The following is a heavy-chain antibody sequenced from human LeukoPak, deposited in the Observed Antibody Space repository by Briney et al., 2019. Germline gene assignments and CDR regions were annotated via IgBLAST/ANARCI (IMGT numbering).Heavy chain of an antibody. J-gene: IGHJ3*02. V-gene: IGHV4-34*01. Sequence: PSETLSLTCAVYGGSFRGYYWSWIRQPPGKGLEWIGEINHSESTNYNPPLKSRVTISVDTSKNQFSLKLSSVTAADTAVYYCASYYYGSGSGGAFDIWGQGTMVTVSS. CDR2: INHSEST. CDR3: ASYYYGSGSGGAFDI. CDR1: GGSFRGYY. D-gene: IGHD3-10*01.